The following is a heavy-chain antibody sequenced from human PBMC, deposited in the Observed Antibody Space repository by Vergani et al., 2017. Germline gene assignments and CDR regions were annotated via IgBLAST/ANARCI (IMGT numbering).Heavy chain of an antibody. V-gene: IGHV3-33*01. Sequence: QVQVVESGGGVVQPGRSLRLSCAASGFTFNQYGMHWVRQAPGKGLEWVAVTWYDGNNKQSADSEKGRFTISRDNSKSTMYLQMNSLRDEDTGVYYCARDLRLLYNRFDPWGQGTLVTVSS. CDR2: TWYDGNNK. CDR3: ARDLRLLYNRFDP. D-gene: IGHD1-14*01. CDR1: GFTFNQYG. J-gene: IGHJ5*02.